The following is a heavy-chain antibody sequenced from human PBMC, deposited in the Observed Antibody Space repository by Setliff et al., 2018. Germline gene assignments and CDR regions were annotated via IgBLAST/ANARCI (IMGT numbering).Heavy chain of an antibody. CDR2: IYYGGTT. CDR1: GGSISGHW. J-gene: IGHJ4*02. D-gene: IGHD6-13*01. V-gene: IGHV4-59*11. Sequence: SETLSLTCTVSGGSISGHWWNWMRQSPGKGLEWIGSIYYGGTTNYNPSLRTRVTISGDTSKNQLSLKLTSVTAADTAVYYCARYTSSWHDYWGQGTLVTVSS. CDR3: ARYTSSWHDY.